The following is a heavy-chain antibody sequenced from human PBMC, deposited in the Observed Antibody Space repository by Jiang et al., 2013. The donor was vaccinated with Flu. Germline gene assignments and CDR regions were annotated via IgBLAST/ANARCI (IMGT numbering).Heavy chain of an antibody. D-gene: IGHD1-26*01. CDR3: ARGEAGGRYIGYYFDY. Sequence: AKSVEGRFTISRDNSKNTLYLQMGSLRNEDMAVYYCARGEAGGRYIGYYFDYWGQGSLVTVSS. V-gene: IGHV3-64*01. J-gene: IGHJ4*02.